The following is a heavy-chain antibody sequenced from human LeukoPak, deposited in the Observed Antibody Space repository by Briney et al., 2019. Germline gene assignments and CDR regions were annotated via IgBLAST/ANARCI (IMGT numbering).Heavy chain of an antibody. J-gene: IGHJ6*02. Sequence: GSSLTLSCAASGFTFSSYGMHWVRQAPGKGLEWVAVIWYDGSNKYYADSVKGRFTISRENSKNTLYLQMNSLRAEDTAVYYCARGSEMATIGSMDVWGQGTTVTVSS. V-gene: IGHV3-33*01. CDR3: ARGSEMATIGSMDV. CDR2: IWYDGSNK. D-gene: IGHD5-24*01. CDR1: GFTFSSYG.